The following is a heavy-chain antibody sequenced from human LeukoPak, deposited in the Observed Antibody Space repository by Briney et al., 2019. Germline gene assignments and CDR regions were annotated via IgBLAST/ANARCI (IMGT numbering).Heavy chain of an antibody. CDR1: RYTFTTYY. V-gene: IGHV1-46*01. CDR2: INPSGGST. D-gene: IGHD2-15*01. J-gene: IGHJ6*03. CDR3: ARGGDFYYYYMDV. Sequence: ASVKVSCKASRYTFTTYYIHSVRHAPGQRVEWMGIINPSGGSTSFAQKFQGRLTMTRDTSTSTGYMELSSLSSEDTHVYYCARGGDFYYYYMDVWGKGTTVTVSS.